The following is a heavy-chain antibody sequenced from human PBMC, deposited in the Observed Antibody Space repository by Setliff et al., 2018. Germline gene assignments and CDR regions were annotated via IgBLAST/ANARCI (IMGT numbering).Heavy chain of an antibody. V-gene: IGHV4-4*02. D-gene: IGHD2-15*01. CDR1: GGSIGSINW. Sequence: SETLSLTCAVSGGSIGSINWWSWVRQAPGKGLEWIGEIKYSGATNYNPSLKSRVTISVDNAKNQISLKLTSVTAADTAVYYCARGGIDGSTYPRGYLDLWGRGTLVTVSS. CDR2: IKYSGAT. J-gene: IGHJ2*01. CDR3: ARGGIDGSTYPRGYLDL.